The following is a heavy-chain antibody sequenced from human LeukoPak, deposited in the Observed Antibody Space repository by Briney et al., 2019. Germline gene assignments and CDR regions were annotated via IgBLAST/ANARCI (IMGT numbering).Heavy chain of an antibody. CDR1: GFTFSSYA. Sequence: GGSLRLSCVASGFTFSSYAMHWVRQSPGKGLEWVAAISYDGSNKNYADSVKGRFTISRDNFKNTLYLQMNSLRAEDTAVYYCAKRGAEVGATVAPGDYWGQGTLVTVSS. D-gene: IGHD1-26*01. CDR2: ISYDGSNK. V-gene: IGHV3-30*04. CDR3: AKRGAEVGATVAPGDY. J-gene: IGHJ4*02.